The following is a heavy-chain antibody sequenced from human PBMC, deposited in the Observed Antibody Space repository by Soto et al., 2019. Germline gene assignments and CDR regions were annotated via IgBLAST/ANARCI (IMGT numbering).Heavy chain of an antibody. Sequence: VQLLESGGGLVQPGGSLRLSCIASGVTFSSNAMNWVRQAPGKGLEWVSAISGSGGTTYYADSVKGRFTISRDNFKNMLYLQMNSLRAEDTAVYYCAKQRAGFGSGSDTYYFDYWGQGTLVTVSS. CDR2: ISGSGGTT. CDR1: GVTFSSNA. CDR3: AKQRAGFGSGSDTYYFDY. J-gene: IGHJ4*02. V-gene: IGHV3-23*01. D-gene: IGHD3-10*01.